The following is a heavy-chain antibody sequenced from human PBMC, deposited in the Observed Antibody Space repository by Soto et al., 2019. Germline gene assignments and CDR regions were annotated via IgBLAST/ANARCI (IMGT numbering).Heavy chain of an antibody. CDR3: ARQTYSSGWYRSPGYYGMDV. J-gene: IGHJ6*02. D-gene: IGHD6-19*01. CDR2: ISYDGSNK. Sequence: QVQLVESGGGVVQPGRSLRLSCAASGFTFSSYAMHWVRQAPGKGLEWVAVISYDGSNKYYADSVKGRFTIARDNSKTTLYLQMNSLRAEDTAVYYCARQTYSSGWYRSPGYYGMDVWGQGTTVTVSS. CDR1: GFTFSSYA. V-gene: IGHV3-30-3*01.